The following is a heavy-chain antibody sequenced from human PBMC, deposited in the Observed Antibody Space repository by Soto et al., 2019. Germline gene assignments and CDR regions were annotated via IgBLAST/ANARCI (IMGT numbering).Heavy chain of an antibody. CDR2: ISSSSSTI. V-gene: IGHV3-48*01. J-gene: IGHJ4*02. CDR1: GFTFSSYS. D-gene: IGHD3-10*01. CDR3: ARANYNGSPGDFDY. Sequence: EVQLVESGGGLVQPGGSLRLSCAASGFTFSSYSMNWVRQAPGKGLEWVSYISSSSSTIYYADSVKGRFTIARDNAKNTLHLQVNSLRAEDTAVYYCARANYNGSPGDFDYWGQGTLVTVSS.